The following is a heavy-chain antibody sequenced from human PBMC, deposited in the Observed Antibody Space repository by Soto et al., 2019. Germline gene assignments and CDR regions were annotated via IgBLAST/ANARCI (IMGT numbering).Heavy chain of an antibody. CDR2: ISGSGGST. D-gene: IGHD3-22*01. J-gene: IGHJ4*02. V-gene: IGHV3-23*01. Sequence: GGSLRLSCAASGFTFSSYAMSWVRQAPGKGLEWVSAISGSGGSTYYADSVKGRFTISRDNSKNTPYLQMNSLRAEDTAVYYCAKVPSYYDSSGYYNYWGQGTLVTVSS. CDR1: GFTFSSYA. CDR3: AKVPSYYDSSGYYNY.